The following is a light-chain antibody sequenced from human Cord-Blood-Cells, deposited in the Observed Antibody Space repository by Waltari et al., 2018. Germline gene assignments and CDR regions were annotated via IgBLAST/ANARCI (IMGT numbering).Light chain of an antibody. CDR1: SSDVGSYNL. Sequence: SALTQPASVSGSPGQSIPISCTGTSSDVGSYNLVSWYQQHPGKAPKLMIYEVSKRPSGVSNRFSGSKSGNTASLTISGLQAEDEADYYCCSYAGSSTFEVFGGGTKLTVL. CDR3: CSYAGSSTFEV. CDR2: EVS. V-gene: IGLV2-23*02. J-gene: IGLJ2*01.